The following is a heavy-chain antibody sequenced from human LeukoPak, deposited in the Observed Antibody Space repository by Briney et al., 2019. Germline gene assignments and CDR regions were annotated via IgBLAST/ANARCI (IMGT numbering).Heavy chain of an antibody. CDR1: GGSISSGGYS. V-gene: IGHV4-31*03. Sequence: SETLSLTCTVSGGSISSGGYSWNWIRQHPGKGLEWIGYIYNSRRSHTKPSLKSRVTISGDTSKNQLSLKLRYVTAADTAVYYCARGAKMATRGFDYWGQGTLVTVSS. D-gene: IGHD5-24*01. CDR3: ARGAKMATRGFDY. CDR2: IYNSRRS. J-gene: IGHJ4*02.